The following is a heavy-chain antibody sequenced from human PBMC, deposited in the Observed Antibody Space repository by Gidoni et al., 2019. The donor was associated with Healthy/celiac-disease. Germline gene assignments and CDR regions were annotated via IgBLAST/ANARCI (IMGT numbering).Heavy chain of an antibody. J-gene: IGHJ5*02. CDR3: AKVPGSSSWYNNWFDP. Sequence: EVQLLESGGGLVQPGWSLRLSCAASGFPFSSYAMSWVRQAPGKGLEWVSASSGSGGSTYYADSVKGRFTISRDNSKNTLYLQMNSLRAEDTAVYYCAKVPGSSSWYNNWFDPWGQGTLVTVSS. D-gene: IGHD6-13*01. V-gene: IGHV3-23*01. CDR1: GFPFSSYA. CDR2: SSGSGGST.